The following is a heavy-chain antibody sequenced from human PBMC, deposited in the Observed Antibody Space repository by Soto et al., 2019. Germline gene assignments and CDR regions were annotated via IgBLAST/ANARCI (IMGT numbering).Heavy chain of an antibody. CDR2: IWYDGSNK. J-gene: IGHJ4*02. CDR1: GFTFSTYG. CDR3: ARDRLLGNSFDY. V-gene: IGHV3-33*01. Sequence: QVQLVESGGGVVQPGRSLRLSCAASGFTFSTYGMHWVHQAPGKGLEWVAVIWYDGSNKYYADSVTGRFTISRDNSKSTLYLQMNSLRADDTAVYYCARDRLLGNSFDYWGQGSLVTVSS. D-gene: IGHD1-26*01.